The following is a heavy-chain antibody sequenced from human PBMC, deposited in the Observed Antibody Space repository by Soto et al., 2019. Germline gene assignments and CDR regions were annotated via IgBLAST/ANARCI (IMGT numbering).Heavy chain of an antibody. J-gene: IGHJ5*02. D-gene: IGHD4-17*01. CDR2: IWYDGSNK. CDR3: ARATNGDYSWFDT. V-gene: IGHV3-33*01. CDR1: GFTFSSYG. Sequence: HPGGSLRLSCGASGFTFSSYGMHWVRQAPGKGLEWVAIIWYDGSNKYYDDSVKGRFTISRDNSKNMLYLQLNRLSAEDTAVYYCARATNGDYSWFDTWGQGTLVTVSS.